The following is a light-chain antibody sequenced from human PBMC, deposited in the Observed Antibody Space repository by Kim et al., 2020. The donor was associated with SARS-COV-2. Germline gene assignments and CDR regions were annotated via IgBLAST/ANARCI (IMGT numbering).Light chain of an antibody. CDR2: GAS. J-gene: IGKJ1*01. CDR3: QQYGSSRT. CDR1: QSVGSSY. V-gene: IGKV3-20*01. Sequence: EIVLTQSPGTLSLSPGERATLSCRASQSVGSSYLASYQQKPGQAPRLLIYGASSRAIGIPDRFSGSGSGTDFTLTISRLEPEDFGVYYCQQYGSSRTFGQGTKVDIK.